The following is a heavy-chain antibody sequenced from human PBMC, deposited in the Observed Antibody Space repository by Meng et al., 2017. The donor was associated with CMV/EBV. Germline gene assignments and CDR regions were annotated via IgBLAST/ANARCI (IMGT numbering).Heavy chain of an antibody. V-gene: IGHV4-38-2*02. CDR3: ARGRYYDFWSGSDGMDV. CDR1: GYSISSGYY. Sequence: ESLKISCTVSGYSISSGYYWGWIRQPPGKGLEWIGSIYHSGSTYYNPSLKSRVTISVDTSKNQFSLKLSSVTAADTAVYYCARGRYYDFWSGSDGMDVWGQGTTVTVSS. CDR2: IYHSGST. J-gene: IGHJ6*02. D-gene: IGHD3-3*01.